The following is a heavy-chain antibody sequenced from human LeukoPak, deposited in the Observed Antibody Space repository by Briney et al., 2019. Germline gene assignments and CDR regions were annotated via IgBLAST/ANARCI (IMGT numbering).Heavy chain of an antibody. CDR3: AKCPLYGDFCANWFDP. D-gene: IGHD4-17*01. CDR1: GGSISGYY. CDR2: IYYSGST. V-gene: IGHV4-59*01. Sequence: SETLSLTCTVSGGSISGYYWSWIRQPPGKGLEWIGYIYYSGSTNYNPSLKSRVTISVDMSKNQFSLKLSSVTAADTAVYFCAKCPLYGDFCANWFDPWGQGTLVTVSS. J-gene: IGHJ5*02.